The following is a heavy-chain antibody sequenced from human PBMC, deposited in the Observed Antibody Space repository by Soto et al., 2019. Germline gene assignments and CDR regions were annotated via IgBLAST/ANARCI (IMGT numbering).Heavy chain of an antibody. V-gene: IGHV3-66*01. J-gene: IGHJ6*03. CDR3: AGAGTIFGVVTTYYYYYYMDV. CDR1: GFTVSSNY. Sequence: GGSLRLSCAASGFTVSSNYMSWVRQAPGKGLEWVSVIYSGGSTYYADSVQGRFTISKENSKNTRYLQMNGLRAEDTAVYYCAGAGTIFGVVTTYYYYYYMDVWGKGTTVTVSS. D-gene: IGHD3-3*01. CDR2: IYSGGST.